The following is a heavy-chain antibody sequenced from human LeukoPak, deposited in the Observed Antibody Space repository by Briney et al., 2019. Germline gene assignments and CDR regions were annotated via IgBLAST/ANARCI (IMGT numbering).Heavy chain of an antibody. Sequence: PGGSLRLSCAASGFTFSSYWMHWVRQAPGKGLVWVSRINSDGSSTSYADSVKGRFTISRDNAKNTLYLQMNSLRAEDTAVYYCARDLTTYYYGSGSYYQVYWGQGTLVTVSS. CDR2: INSDGSST. J-gene: IGHJ4*02. CDR3: ARDLTTYYYGSGSYYQVY. V-gene: IGHV3-74*01. CDR1: GFTFSSYW. D-gene: IGHD3-10*01.